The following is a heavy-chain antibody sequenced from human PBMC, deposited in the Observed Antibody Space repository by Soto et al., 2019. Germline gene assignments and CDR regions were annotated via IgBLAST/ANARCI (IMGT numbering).Heavy chain of an antibody. CDR3: VKDQDEYRDIWCDC. D-gene: IGHD2-8*02. CDR2: ILVDGRT. Sequence: GGSLRLSCAASGFICSSYDMSWVRQAPGKGLEWVSTILVDGRTFYVDSVKGRFTISRDSSQNTAYLQMNSLTAGDTAVYYCVKDQDEYRDIWCDCWGQGTPVTVYS. CDR1: GFICSSYD. V-gene: IGHV3-23*01. J-gene: IGHJ4*02.